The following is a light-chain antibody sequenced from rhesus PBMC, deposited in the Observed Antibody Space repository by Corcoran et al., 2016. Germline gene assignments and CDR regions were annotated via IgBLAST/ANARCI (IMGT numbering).Light chain of an antibody. Sequence: QAAPTQPPSVSGSPGQSVTISCTGTSSDVGGYNYGSWYQQHPGKAPKLMIYGVSKRPSGVSDRFSGSKSGNTASLAISGLQAEDEADYYCCSYTTGGTYIFGAGTRLTVL. CDR2: GVS. CDR1: SSDVGGYNY. CDR3: CSYTTGGTYI. V-gene: IGLV2S7*01. J-gene: IGLJ1*01.